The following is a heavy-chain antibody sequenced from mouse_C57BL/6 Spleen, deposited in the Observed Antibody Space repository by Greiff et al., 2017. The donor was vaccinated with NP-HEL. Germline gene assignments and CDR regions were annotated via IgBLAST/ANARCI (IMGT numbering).Heavy chain of an antibody. Sequence: EVQLQESGGGLVKPGGSLKLSCAASGFTFSSYAMSWVRQTPEKRLEWVATISDGGSYTYYPDNVKGRFTISRDNAKNNLYLQMSHLKSEDTAMYYCARLITTVGGYFDYWGQGTTLTVSS. CDR2: ISDGGSYT. J-gene: IGHJ2*01. D-gene: IGHD1-1*01. V-gene: IGHV5-4*01. CDR1: GFTFSSYA. CDR3: ARLITTVGGYFDY.